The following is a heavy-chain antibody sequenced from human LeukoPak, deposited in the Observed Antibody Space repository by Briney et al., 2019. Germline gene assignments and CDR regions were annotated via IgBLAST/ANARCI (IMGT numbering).Heavy chain of an antibody. CDR1: GGSISTFF. CDR2: IYTGTT. CDR3: ARGTEMTSFTGYYSFDY. J-gene: IGHJ4*02. Sequence: SSETLSLTCTVSGGSISTFFWTWIRQSAGKGLEWIGRIYTGTTYYNPSLESRATISVDTSNNPFSLKLTSLTAADTAVYYCARGTEMTSFTGYYSFDYWGRGSLVTVSS. D-gene: IGHD3-9*01. V-gene: IGHV4-4*07.